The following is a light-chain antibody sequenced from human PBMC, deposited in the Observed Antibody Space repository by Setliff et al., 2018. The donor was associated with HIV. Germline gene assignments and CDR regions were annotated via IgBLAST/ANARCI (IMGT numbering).Light chain of an antibody. Sequence: QSVLTQPASVSGSPGQSITISCTGASSDVGGYDYVSWYQQHPGKAPKLIIYAVSNRPSGVSNRFSGSKSGNTASLTISGLQAEDEADYYCTSSTGSVIVFGGGTKVTVL. CDR3: TSSTGSVIV. V-gene: IGLV2-14*03. J-gene: IGLJ2*01. CDR2: AVS. CDR1: SSDVGGYDY.